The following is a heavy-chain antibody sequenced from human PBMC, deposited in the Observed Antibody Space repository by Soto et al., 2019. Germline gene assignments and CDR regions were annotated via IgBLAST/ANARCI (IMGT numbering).Heavy chain of an antibody. Sequence: GGSMRHWCAASEATVSDIYMSRISQAPGKGLEWVSVIYSGGGTDYSDSVKGRFTISRDISKNTLYLQVSSLRAEDTAVYYCASADTLLEPFDYWGQGTLVTVSS. D-gene: IGHD3-3*01. J-gene: IGHJ4*02. CDR1: EATVSDIY. V-gene: IGHV3-66*01. CDR3: ASADTLLEPFDY. CDR2: IYSGGGT.